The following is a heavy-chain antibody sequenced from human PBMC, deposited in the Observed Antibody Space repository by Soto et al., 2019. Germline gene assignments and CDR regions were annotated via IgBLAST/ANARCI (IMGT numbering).Heavy chain of an antibody. Sequence: GSLRLSCAASGLTFSSYSMNWVRQAPGKGLGWVSSISSSSSYIYYADSGKGRFTISRDNAKNSLYLQMNSLRAEDTAGYYWALPVQFPSTPFYFDSCRQGTLVAFSS. J-gene: IGHJ4*02. D-gene: IGHD2-2*01. V-gene: IGHV3-21*01. CDR1: GLTFSSYS. CDR3: ALPVQFPSTPFYFDS. CDR2: ISSSSSYI.